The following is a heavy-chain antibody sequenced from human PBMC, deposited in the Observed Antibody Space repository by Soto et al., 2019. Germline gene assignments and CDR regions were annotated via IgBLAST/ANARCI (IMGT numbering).Heavy chain of an antibody. Sequence: EVQMLESGGGLVQPGGSLRLSCAASGFTFSSYAMSWVRQAPGKGLDWVSAISGSDGSTYYADSVKCRFTISRDDSKNTLYLQMNSLRAGDPAVYYCAKGPGMYSDFNYWGQGTLVTVSS. V-gene: IGHV3-23*01. CDR1: GFTFSSYA. D-gene: IGHD2-8*01. CDR2: ISGSDGST. CDR3: AKGPGMYSDFNY. J-gene: IGHJ4*02.